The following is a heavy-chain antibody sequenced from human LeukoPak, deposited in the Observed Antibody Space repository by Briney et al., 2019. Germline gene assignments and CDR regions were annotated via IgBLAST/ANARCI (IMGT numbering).Heavy chain of an antibody. V-gene: IGHV3-53*01. CDR3: ARARGGWYDYYYMDV. D-gene: IGHD6-19*01. CDR1: GFTVSSNY. CDR2: IYSGGST. J-gene: IGHJ6*03. Sequence: GGSLRLSCAASGFTVSSNYMSWVRQAPGKGLEWVSVIYSGGSTYYADSVKGRFTISRDNSKNTLYLQMNSLRAEDTAVYYCARARGGWYDYYYMDVWGKGTTVTVSS.